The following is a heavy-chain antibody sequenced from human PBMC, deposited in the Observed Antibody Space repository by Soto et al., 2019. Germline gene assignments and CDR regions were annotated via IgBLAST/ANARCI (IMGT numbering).Heavy chain of an antibody. CDR2: ISYDGSNK. J-gene: IGHJ4*02. CDR1: GFTFSSYA. Sequence: QVQLVESGGGVVQPGRSLRLSCAASGFTFSSYAMHWVRQAPGKGLEWVAVISYDGSNKYYADSVKGRFTISRDNSKNTLYLQMNSLRAEDTAVYYCARARSKYSSSSGFHYWGQGTLVTVSS. V-gene: IGHV3-30-3*01. D-gene: IGHD6-6*01. CDR3: ARARSKYSSSSGFHY.